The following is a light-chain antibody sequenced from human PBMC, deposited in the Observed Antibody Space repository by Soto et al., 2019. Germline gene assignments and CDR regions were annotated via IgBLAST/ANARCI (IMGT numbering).Light chain of an antibody. J-gene: IGKJ1*01. V-gene: IGKV3-11*01. CDR2: DAS. CDR1: QSVGSS. Sequence: EIVLTQSPATLSLSPGERATLSCRASQSVGSSLAWYQQKPGQAPRLLIYDASNRATGIPARFSGSGSGTDFTLTISDVQPEDFAVYYCQQYNNWPPWTFGQGTKVDIK. CDR3: QQYNNWPPWT.